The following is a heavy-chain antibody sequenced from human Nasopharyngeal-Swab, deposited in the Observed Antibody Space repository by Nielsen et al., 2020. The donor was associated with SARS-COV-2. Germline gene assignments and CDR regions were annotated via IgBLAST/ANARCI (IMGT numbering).Heavy chain of an antibody. J-gene: IGHJ6*02. V-gene: IGHV3-66*01. CDR3: ERETEGVEGVYGMDV. D-gene: IGHD3-10*01. Sequence: WIRQPPGKGLEWVSVIYSGGSTYYADSVKGRFTISRDNSKNTLYLQMNSLREEEKAGDDWERETEGVEGVYGMDVWGQGTTVTVSS. CDR2: IYSGGST.